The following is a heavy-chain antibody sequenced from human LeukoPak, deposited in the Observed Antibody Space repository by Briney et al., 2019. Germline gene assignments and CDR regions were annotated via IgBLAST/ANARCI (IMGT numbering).Heavy chain of an antibody. CDR2: VDPDGVT. CDR1: GFTVSINY. Sequence: GGSLRLSCVGSGFTVSINYMSWVRQAPGKGLEWVSFVDPDGVTSYADSVKGRFTISRDNSKNIPYLQLTTLRAEDTAIYYCTKGTFDHWGQGTLVTVSS. CDR3: TKGTFDH. V-gene: IGHV3-53*01. J-gene: IGHJ3*01.